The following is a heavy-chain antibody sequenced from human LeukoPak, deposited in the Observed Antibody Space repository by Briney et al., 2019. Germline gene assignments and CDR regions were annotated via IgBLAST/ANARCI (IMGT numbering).Heavy chain of an antibody. V-gene: IGHV3-30*16. Sequence: GGSLRLSCAASGFIFSYYAMHWVRQAPGKGLEWVAVTSYDGSNKYYADSVKGRFTISRDNSKNTLYLQMNSLRAEDTAVYYCARDDCRSISCYIGLGYWGQGTLVTVSS. J-gene: IGHJ4*02. CDR2: TSYDGSNK. CDR3: ARDDCRSISCYIGLGY. CDR1: GFIFSYYA. D-gene: IGHD2-2*02.